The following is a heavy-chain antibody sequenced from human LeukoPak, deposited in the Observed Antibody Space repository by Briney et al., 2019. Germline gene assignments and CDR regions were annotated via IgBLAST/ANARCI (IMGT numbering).Heavy chain of an antibody. CDR2: IYSGGPT. V-gene: IGHV3-66*01. J-gene: IGHJ5*02. CDR1: GVTVSSNY. D-gene: IGHD1-1*01. Sequence: GGSLRLSCAASGVTVSSNYMSWVRQAPGKGLEWVSVIYSGGPTYYADSVKGRFTASRDNSKNTLYLQVNSLRAEDTAVYYCVRDKGNDVGHTWGQGTLVTVSS. CDR3: VRDKGNDVGHT.